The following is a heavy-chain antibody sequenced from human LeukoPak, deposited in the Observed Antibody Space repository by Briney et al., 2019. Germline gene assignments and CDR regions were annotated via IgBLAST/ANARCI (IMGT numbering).Heavy chain of an antibody. V-gene: IGHV3-23*01. CDR3: AKGGVIPAAMRGFFDY. CDR2: IGSGGGST. J-gene: IGHJ4*02. Sequence: GGSLRLSCAASGFTFSNYAMSWVRQAPGKGLEWASAIGSGGGSTYYADSVKGRFTISRDNSKSTLYLQINSLRAEDTAVYYCAKGGVIPAAMRGFFDYWGQGTLVTVSS. CDR1: GFTFSNYA. D-gene: IGHD2-2*01.